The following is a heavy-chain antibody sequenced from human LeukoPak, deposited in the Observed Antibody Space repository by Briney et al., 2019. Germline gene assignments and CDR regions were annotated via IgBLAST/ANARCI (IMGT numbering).Heavy chain of an antibody. Sequence: PSETLSLTCAVYGGSFIGYYWSWIRQSPGKGLEWGGEINHSGGANYNPSLKSRVTISADTSKSQFSLKLGSVTAADTAVYYCARVPLRFLEPFDYWGQGTLVTVSS. CDR3: ARVPLRFLEPFDY. CDR2: INHSGGA. CDR1: GGSFIGYY. J-gene: IGHJ4*02. D-gene: IGHD3-3*01. V-gene: IGHV4-34*01.